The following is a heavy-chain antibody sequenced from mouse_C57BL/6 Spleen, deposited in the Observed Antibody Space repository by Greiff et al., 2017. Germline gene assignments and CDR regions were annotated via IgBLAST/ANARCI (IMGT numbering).Heavy chain of an antibody. Sequence: ESGPGLVAPSQSLSITCTVSGFSLTSYAISWVRQPPGKGLEWLGVIWTGGGTNYNSALKSRLSISKDNSKSQVFLKMNSLQTDDTARYYCARNYYGSSYDWYFDVWGTGTTVTVSS. D-gene: IGHD1-1*01. CDR3: ARNYYGSSYDWYFDV. CDR2: IWTGGGT. CDR1: GFSLTSYA. V-gene: IGHV2-9-1*01. J-gene: IGHJ1*03.